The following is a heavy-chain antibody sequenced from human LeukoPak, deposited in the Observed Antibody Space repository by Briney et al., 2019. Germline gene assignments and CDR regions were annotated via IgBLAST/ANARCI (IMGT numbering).Heavy chain of an antibody. Sequence: GGSLRLSCAASGFTFSSFSMNWVRQASGKGLEWVSSISSSSGSIYYADSLKGRFTISRDNARNSLYLQMDSLRAEDTAVYYCVRDPDALDYWGQGTLVTVSS. CDR2: ISSSSGSI. J-gene: IGHJ4*02. V-gene: IGHV3-21*01. CDR1: GFTFSSFS. CDR3: VRDPDALDY.